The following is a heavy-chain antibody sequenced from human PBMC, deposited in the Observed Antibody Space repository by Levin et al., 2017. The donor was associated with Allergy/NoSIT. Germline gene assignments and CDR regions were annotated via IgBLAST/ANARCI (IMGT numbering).Heavy chain of an antibody. J-gene: IGHJ4*02. D-gene: IGHD3-16*01. V-gene: IGHV3-33*06. Sequence: PGGSLRLSCAASGFIFNNYGMHWVRQAPGKGLEWVAVIWYDGSKKYYADSVKGRFTISRDNSKNTLYLQMNSLRAEDTAVYYCAKDAAIGGVTCGFDYWGQGALLTVSS. CDR3: AKDAAIGGVTCGFDY. CDR1: GFIFNNYG. CDR2: IWYDGSKK.